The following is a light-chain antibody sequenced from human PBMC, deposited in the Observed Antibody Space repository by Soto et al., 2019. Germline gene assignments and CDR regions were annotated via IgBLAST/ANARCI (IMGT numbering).Light chain of an antibody. Sequence: QSVLTQPPSSSASPGESARLTCTLPSDINVGSYNIYWHQQKPGSPPRYLLYYYSDSDKGQGSGVPSRFSGSKDASANTGILLISGLQSEDEADYYCMIWPSNAWVFGGGTKLTVL. CDR3: MIWPSNAWV. CDR2: YYSDSDK. V-gene: IGLV5-37*01. J-gene: IGLJ3*02. CDR1: SDINVGSYN.